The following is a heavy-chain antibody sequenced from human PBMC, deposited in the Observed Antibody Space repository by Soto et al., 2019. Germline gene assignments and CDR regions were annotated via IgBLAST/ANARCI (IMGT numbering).Heavy chain of an antibody. CDR2: ISWNSGSI. V-gene: IGHV3-9*01. CDR3: AKDVRRRGYYYYYMDV. J-gene: IGHJ6*03. CDR1: GFTFDDYA. Sequence: EVQLVESGGGLVQPGRSLRLSCAASGFTFDDYAMHWVRQAPGKGLEWVSGISWNSGSIGDADSVKGRFTSSRDNAKNSQYLQMNSLRVEDTALYYCAKDVRRRGYYYYYMDVWGKGTTVTVSS.